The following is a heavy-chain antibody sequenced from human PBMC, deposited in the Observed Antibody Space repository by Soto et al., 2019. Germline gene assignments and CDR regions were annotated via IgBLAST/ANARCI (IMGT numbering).Heavy chain of an antibody. CDR1: GYSFTSYW. J-gene: IGHJ6*02. CDR2: IYPGDSDT. V-gene: IGHV5-51*01. Sequence: ESLKISCKGSGYSFTSYWIGWVRQMPWKGLEWMGIIYPGDSDTRYSPSFQGQVTISADKSISTAYLQWSSLKASDTAMYYCATLGYAILTGYYYYYCGMDVWGQGTTVTVSS. D-gene: IGHD3-9*01. CDR3: ATLGYAILTGYYYYYCGMDV.